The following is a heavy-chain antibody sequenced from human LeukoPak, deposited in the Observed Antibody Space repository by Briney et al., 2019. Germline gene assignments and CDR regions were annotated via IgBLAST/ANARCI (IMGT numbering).Heavy chain of an antibody. CDR3: AREASGSPHAFDI. Sequence: GASVKVSCKASGYTFSIYDIHWVRQAPGQGLEWMGKMNPTGGSTSNAQKFQGRVTKTSDTSTSTVYMELSSLTSEDTAMYYCAREASGSPHAFDIWGQGTMVTVSS. J-gene: IGHJ3*02. CDR1: GYTFSIYD. V-gene: IGHV1-46*01. D-gene: IGHD1-26*01. CDR2: MNPTGGST.